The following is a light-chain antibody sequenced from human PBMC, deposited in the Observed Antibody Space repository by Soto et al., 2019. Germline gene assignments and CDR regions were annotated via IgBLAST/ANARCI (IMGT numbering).Light chain of an antibody. CDR1: QSVSSTS. J-gene: IGKJ1*01. Sequence: EIVLPRSPGPLSLSLGERAKLSCRASQSVSSTSLAWYQQKPGQAPRLLIYGASSRATGIPDRFSGSGSGTDFTLTISRLEPEDFAVYYCQQYGSSPKTFGQGTKVDIK. V-gene: IGKV3-20*01. CDR2: GAS. CDR3: QQYGSSPKT.